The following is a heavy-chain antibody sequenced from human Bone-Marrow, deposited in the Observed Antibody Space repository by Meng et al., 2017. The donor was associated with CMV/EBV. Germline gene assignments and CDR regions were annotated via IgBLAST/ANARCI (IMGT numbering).Heavy chain of an antibody. CDR3: AKGGLVGATPFDY. CDR1: GFTVSSYA. CDR2: ISGSGGST. Sequence: ASGFTVSSYAMSWVRQAPGKGLEWVSAISGSGGSTYYADSVKGRFTISRDNSKNTLYLQMNSLRAEDTAVYYCAKGGLVGATPFDYWGQGTLVTVSS. J-gene: IGHJ4*02. D-gene: IGHD1-26*01. V-gene: IGHV3-23*01.